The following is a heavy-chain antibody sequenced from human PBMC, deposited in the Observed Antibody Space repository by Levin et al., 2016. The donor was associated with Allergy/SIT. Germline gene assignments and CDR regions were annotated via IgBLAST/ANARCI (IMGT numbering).Heavy chain of an antibody. D-gene: IGHD4-23*01. CDR3: TRNHDYGGWYFDY. J-gene: IGHJ4*02. V-gene: IGHV3-49*02. CDR2: IRSKTYGETT. Sequence: WIRQPPGKGLEWVGFIRSKTYGETTEYAASVKGRFSISRDDSKNIAYLQMNSLRAEDTAVYFCTRNHDYGGWYFDYWGQGSLVTVSS.